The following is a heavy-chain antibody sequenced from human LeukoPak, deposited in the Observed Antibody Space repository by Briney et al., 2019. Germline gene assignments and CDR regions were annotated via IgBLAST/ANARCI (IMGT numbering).Heavy chain of an antibody. V-gene: IGHV3-23*01. CDR2: ISPNGGII. J-gene: IGHJ4*02. CDR1: GFTFSSHG. CDR3: AKFRGYSYGPIGY. Sequence: GGSLRLSCAASGFTFSSHGMNWVRQAPGKGLEWVSGISPNGGIIYYTDSVKGRFTISRDNSKNTLYLQMNSLRAEDTAVYYCAKFRGYSYGPIGYWGQGTLVTVSS. D-gene: IGHD5-18*01.